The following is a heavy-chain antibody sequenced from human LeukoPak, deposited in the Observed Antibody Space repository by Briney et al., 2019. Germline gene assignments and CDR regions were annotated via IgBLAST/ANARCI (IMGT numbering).Heavy chain of an antibody. CDR3: AKDEGRPEY. CDR2: ISRSGENV. CDR1: GFTFSSYA. J-gene: IGHJ4*02. V-gene: IGHV3-21*05. Sequence: GGSLRLSCAASGFTFSSYAMSWVRQAPGKGLECIAHISRSGENVQYADSVKGRFTISRDITKNSLYLQMNSLRDEDTAVYYCAKDEGRPEYWGQGTLVTVSS.